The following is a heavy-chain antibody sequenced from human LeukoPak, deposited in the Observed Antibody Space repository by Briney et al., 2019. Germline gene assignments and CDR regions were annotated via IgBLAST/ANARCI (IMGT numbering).Heavy chain of an antibody. V-gene: IGHV1-46*01. CDR2: INPSGGST. D-gene: IGHD2-2*01. CDR3: AREEGDIVVVPAAIPFDY. CDR1: GYTFTSYY. J-gene: IGHJ4*02. Sequence: EASVKVSCKASGYTFTSYYMHWVRQAPEQGLEWMGIINPSGGSTSYAQKFQGRVTMTRDTSTSTVYMELSSLRSEDTAVYYCAREEGDIVVVPAAIPFDYWGQGTLVTVSS.